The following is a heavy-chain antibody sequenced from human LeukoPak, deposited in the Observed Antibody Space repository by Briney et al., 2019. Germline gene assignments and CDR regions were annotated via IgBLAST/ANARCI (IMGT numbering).Heavy chain of an antibody. CDR2: ISYSGKT. CDR3: ARGTNWANWFDP. V-gene: IGHV4-59*01. CDR1: GGSISTYY. Sequence: PSETLSLTCTISGGSISTYYWSWIRQPPGKRLEWIGYISYSGKTNYNPSLQSRVTISLDTSKIQFSLNVTSVTAADTAIYYCARGTNWANWFDPWGQGTLVTVSS. J-gene: IGHJ5*02. D-gene: IGHD7-27*01.